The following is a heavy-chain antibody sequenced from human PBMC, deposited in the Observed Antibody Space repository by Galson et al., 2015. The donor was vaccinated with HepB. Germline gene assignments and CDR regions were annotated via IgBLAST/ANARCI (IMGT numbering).Heavy chain of an antibody. Sequence: QSGAEVKKPGESLKISCQGSGYRFTSYWIGWVRQMPGRGLEWMGIVYPGDSDTRYSPSFQGQVTISADKSISTAYLQWTSLKASDTAIYYCARHDAGDRGDYSFHYWGQGTLVTVSS. J-gene: IGHJ4*02. V-gene: IGHV5-51*01. CDR3: ARHDAGDRGDYSFHY. D-gene: IGHD3-10*01. CDR1: GYRFTSYW. CDR2: VYPGDSDT.